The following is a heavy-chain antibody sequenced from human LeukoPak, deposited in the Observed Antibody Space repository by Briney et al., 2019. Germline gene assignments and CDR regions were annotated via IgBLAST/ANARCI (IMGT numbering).Heavy chain of an antibody. J-gene: IGHJ6*03. CDR2: IYYSGST. CDR3: ARVDILTGYQCYMDV. CDR1: GGSISSYY. V-gene: IGHV4-59*01. Sequence: SETLSLTCTVSGGSISSYYWSWIRQPPGKGLEWIGYIYYSGSTNYNPSLKSRVTISVDTSKNQFSLKLSFVTAADTAVYYCARVDILTGYQCYMDVWGKGTTVTISS. D-gene: IGHD3-9*01.